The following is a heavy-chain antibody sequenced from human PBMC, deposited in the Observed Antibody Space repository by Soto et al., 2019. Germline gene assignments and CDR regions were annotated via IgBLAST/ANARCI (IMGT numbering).Heavy chain of an antibody. D-gene: IGHD3-10*01. V-gene: IGHV1-3*01. Sequence: GASVKVSCKASGYTFTSYAMHWVRQAPGQRLEWMGWINAGNGNTKYSQKFQGRVTITRDTSASTAYMELSSLRSEDTAVYYCARDYWHGSGSLHYYYYYYMDVWGKGTTVTVSS. CDR2: INAGNGNT. CDR3: ARDYWHGSGSLHYYYYYYMDV. CDR1: GYTFTSYA. J-gene: IGHJ6*03.